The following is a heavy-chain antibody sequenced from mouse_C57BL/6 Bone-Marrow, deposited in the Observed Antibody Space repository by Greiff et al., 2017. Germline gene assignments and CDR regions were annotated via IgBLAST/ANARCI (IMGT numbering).Heavy chain of an antibody. CDR3: TIYYGNPFDY. D-gene: IGHD2-1*01. Sequence: VQLQQSGAELVRPGASVKLSCTASGFNIKDDYMHWVKQRPEQGLEWIGWLAPENGDTEYASKFQGKATITADTSSNTAYLQLSSLTSEDTAVYYCTIYYGNPFDYWGQGTTLTVSS. J-gene: IGHJ2*01. CDR1: GFNIKDDY. V-gene: IGHV14-4*01. CDR2: LAPENGDT.